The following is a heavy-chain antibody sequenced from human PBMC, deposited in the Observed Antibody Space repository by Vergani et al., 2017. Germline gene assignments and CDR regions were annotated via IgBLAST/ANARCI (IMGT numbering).Heavy chain of an antibody. CDR3: AREVMGQQLVTGPYYYYGMDV. CDR1: GYTFTSYG. J-gene: IGHJ6*02. Sequence: QVQLVQSGAEVKKPGASVKVSCKASGYTFTSYGISWVRQAPGQGLEWMGWISAYNGNTNYAQKFQGWVTMTRDTSISTAYMELSRLRSDDTAVYYCAREVMGQQLVTGPYYYYGMDVWGQGTTVTVSS. D-gene: IGHD6-13*01. CDR2: ISAYNGNT. V-gene: IGHV1-18*01.